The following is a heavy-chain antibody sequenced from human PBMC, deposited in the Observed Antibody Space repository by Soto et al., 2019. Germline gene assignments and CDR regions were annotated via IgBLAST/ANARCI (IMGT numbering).Heavy chain of an antibody. J-gene: IGHJ4*02. Sequence: GGSLRLSCEASGCTFSNYWMTWVLLAPGKGLEWVANIKQDGSERNYVGCLRGRVTISRDNAKNSLFLQMNDLRAEDTAIYYCARDNGAWYGYFEYWGQGVLVTVSS. CDR3: ARDNGAWYGYFEY. V-gene: IGHV3-7*03. D-gene: IGHD6-19*01. CDR1: GCTFSNYW. CDR2: IKQDGSER.